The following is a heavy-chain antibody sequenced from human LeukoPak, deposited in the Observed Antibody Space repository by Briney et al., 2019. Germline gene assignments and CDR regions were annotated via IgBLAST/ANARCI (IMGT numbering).Heavy chain of an antibody. V-gene: IGHV4-59*12. CDR1: GDSMSTYY. CDR3: ARDCSGASCYDY. CDR2: IFYTGST. Sequence: SETLSLTCTVSGDSMSTYYWSWIRQPPGKGLEWIGYIFYTGSTNYNPSLKSRVTVSVDTSKNQFSLKLGSVTAADTAVYYCARDCSGASCYDYWGQGTLVTVSS. D-gene: IGHD2-15*01. J-gene: IGHJ4*02.